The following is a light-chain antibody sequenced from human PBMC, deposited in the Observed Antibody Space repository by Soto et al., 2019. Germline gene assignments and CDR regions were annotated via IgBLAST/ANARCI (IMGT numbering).Light chain of an antibody. CDR2: GAS. Sequence: EIVLTQSPGTLSLSPGESATLSCRTRQSVTSSYLAWYQQKPDQDPRLLIYGASTRATGIPARFSGGGSGTVFILTISRLEPEDFAVYYWQQYYSSPYTFGQGTEVEI. J-gene: IGKJ2*01. CDR1: QSVTSSY. CDR3: QQYYSSPYT. V-gene: IGKV3-20*01.